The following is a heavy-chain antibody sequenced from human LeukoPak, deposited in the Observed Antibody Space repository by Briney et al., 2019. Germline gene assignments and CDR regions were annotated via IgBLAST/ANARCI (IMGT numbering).Heavy chain of an antibody. CDR3: AKGSYYYDSADYFDY. J-gene: IGHJ4*02. CDR2: ISGSGGNT. V-gene: IGHV3-23*01. CDR1: GLTFSSYA. D-gene: IGHD3-22*01. Sequence: PSGGSLRLSCAASGLTFSSYAMSWVRQAPGKGLEWVSTISGSGGNTYYADSVKGRVTISRDNSKNTLYLQMNSLRAEDTAVYHCAKGSYYYDSADYFDYWGQGTLVTVSS.